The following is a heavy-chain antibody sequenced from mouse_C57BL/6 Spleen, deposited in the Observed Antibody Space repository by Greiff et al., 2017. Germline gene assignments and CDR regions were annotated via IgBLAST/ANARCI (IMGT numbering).Heavy chain of an antibody. D-gene: IGHD1-1*02. J-gene: IGHJ4*01. CDR2: INPSSGYT. CDR3: ARGNPLWMDY. V-gene: IGHV1-4*01. CDR1: GYTFTSYT. Sequence: VQLQQSGAELARPGASVKMSCKASGYTFTSYTMHWVKQRPGQGLGWIGYINPSSGYTKYNQKFKDKATLTADKSSSTAYMQLSSLTSEDSAVXYCARGNPLWMDYWGQGTSVTVSS.